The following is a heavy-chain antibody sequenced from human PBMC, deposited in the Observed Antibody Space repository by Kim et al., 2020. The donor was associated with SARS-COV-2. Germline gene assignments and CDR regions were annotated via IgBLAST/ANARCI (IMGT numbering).Heavy chain of an antibody. J-gene: IGHJ5*02. CDR3: AREAAAGTWPPDSP. D-gene: IGHD6-13*01. CDR1: GFTFSSYS. CDR2: ISSSSSYI. V-gene: IGHV3-21*01. Sequence: GGSLRLSCAASGFTFSSYSMNWVRQAPGKGLEWVSSISSSSSYIYYADSVKGRFTISRDNAKNSLYLQMNSLRAEDTAVYYCAREAAAGTWPPDSPWGQGTLVTVSS.